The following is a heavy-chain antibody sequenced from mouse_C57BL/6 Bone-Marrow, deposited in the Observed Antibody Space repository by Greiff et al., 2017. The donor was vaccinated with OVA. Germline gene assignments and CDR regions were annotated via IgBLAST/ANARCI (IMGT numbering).Heavy chain of an antibody. J-gene: IGHJ3*01. D-gene: IGHD2-4*01. Sequence: QVQLQPSGAELVRPGTSVKLSCKASGYTFTNYWIGWAKQRPGHGLDWIGDLYPGGGYTNYNEKFKGKATLTADKSSSTAYMQFSSLTSEDSAIYYCARFDWQAWFAYWGQGTLVTVSA. V-gene: IGHV1-63*01. CDR1: GYTFTNYW. CDR2: LYPGGGYT. CDR3: ARFDWQAWFAY.